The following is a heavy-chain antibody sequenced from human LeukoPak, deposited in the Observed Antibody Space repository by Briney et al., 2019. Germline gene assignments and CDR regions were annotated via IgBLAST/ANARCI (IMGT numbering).Heavy chain of an antibody. Sequence: RASVKVSCKASGYTFTGYYMHWVRQAPGQGLEWMGWINPNSGGTNYAQKFQGRVTMTRDTSISTAYMELSRLRSDDMAVYYCARGTYYYDSRGFYADYWGQGTLVTVSS. CDR3: ARGTYYYDSRGFYADY. CDR2: INPNSGGT. J-gene: IGHJ4*02. CDR1: GYTFTGYY. V-gene: IGHV1-2*02. D-gene: IGHD3-22*01.